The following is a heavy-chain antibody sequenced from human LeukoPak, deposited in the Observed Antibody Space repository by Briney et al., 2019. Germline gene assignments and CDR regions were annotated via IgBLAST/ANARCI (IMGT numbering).Heavy chain of an antibody. J-gene: IGHJ5*02. D-gene: IGHD5-18*01. CDR2: IKQDGSEI. CDR3: ARPGYSYGNGYNWLDP. CDR1: GFTFSSYW. Sequence: PGGSLRLSCAASGFTFSSYWMSWVRQAPGKGLEWVANIKQDGSEIHYVDSVKGRFTISRDNAKNSLYLQMNRLRAEDTAVYYCARPGYSYGNGYNWLDPWGQGTLVTVSS. V-gene: IGHV3-7*01.